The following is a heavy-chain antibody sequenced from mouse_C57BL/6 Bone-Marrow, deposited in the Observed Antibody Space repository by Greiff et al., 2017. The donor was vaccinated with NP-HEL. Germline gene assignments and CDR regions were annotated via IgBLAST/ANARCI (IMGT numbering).Heavy chain of an antibody. D-gene: IGHD2-2*01. V-gene: IGHV5-12*01. Sequence: EVMLVESGGGLVQPGGSLKLSCAASGFTFSDYYMYWVRQTPEKRLEWVAYISNGGGSTYYPDTVKGRFTISRDNAKNTLYLQMSRLKSEDTSMYYCARQGGYDKDYYAMDYWGQGTSVTVSS. J-gene: IGHJ4*01. CDR1: GFTFSDYY. CDR3: ARQGGYDKDYYAMDY. CDR2: ISNGGGST.